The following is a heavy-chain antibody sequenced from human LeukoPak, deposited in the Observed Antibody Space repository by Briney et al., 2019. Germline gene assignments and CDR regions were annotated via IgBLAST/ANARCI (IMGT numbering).Heavy chain of an antibody. V-gene: IGHV3-30*18. J-gene: IGHJ3*02. CDR1: GFTFTNYN. CDR3: ANFDGDSQAFHI. Sequence: GGSLRLSCAASGFTFTNYNMHWARQTPGKGLQWVAAILYDGSKKYYADSVKGRFSVYRDNSDYTLYLQMNNLKTEDTALYSCANFDGDSQAFHIWGLGTMVTVSS. D-gene: IGHD3-9*01. CDR2: ILYDGSKK.